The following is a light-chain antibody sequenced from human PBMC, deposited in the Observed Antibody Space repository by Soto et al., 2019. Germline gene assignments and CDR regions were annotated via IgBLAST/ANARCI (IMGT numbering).Light chain of an antibody. CDR2: GGS. J-gene: IGKJ2*03. CDR3: QQFDSSRIYS. V-gene: IGKV3-20*01. Sequence: EILLTQSPGTLSLSPGETATLSCRASQSVTSTYLAWYQQRPGQSPRLIIYGGSTRATGLPDRFSGGGSGTDFTLTISRLEPEDSAVYYCHCQQFDSSRIYSFGQGTKLEI. CDR1: QSVTSTY.